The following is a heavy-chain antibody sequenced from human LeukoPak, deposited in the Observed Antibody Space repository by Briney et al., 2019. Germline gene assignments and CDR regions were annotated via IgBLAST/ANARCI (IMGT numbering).Heavy chain of an antibody. V-gene: IGHV3-30*02. CDR3: ARDWQWLDAFDI. J-gene: IGHJ3*02. D-gene: IGHD5-18*01. Sequence: GGSLRLSCAASGFTFSSYGMHWVRQAPGKGLEWVAFIRYDGSNKYYADSVKGRFTMSRDNAKSTLYLQMISLRAEDTAVYYCARDWQWLDAFDIWGQGTMVTVSS. CDR2: IRYDGSNK. CDR1: GFTFSSYG.